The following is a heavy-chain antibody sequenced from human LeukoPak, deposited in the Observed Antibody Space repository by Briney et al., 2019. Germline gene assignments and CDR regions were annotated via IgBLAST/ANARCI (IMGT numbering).Heavy chain of an antibody. Sequence: SETLSLTCTVSGGSISSSSYYWGWIRQPPGKGLEWIVSIYYSGSTYYNPSLKSRVTISVDTSKNQFSLKLTSLAAAATPVYSCARRDYYGSGRDYWGQGTLVSVCS. V-gene: IGHV4-39*01. D-gene: IGHD3-10*01. CDR1: GGSISSSSYY. CDR2: IYYSGST. CDR3: ARRDYYGSGRDY. J-gene: IGHJ4*02.